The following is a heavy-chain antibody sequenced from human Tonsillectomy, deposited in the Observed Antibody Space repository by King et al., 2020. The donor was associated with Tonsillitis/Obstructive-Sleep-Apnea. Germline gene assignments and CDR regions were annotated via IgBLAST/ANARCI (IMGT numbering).Heavy chain of an antibody. V-gene: IGHV5-51*01. D-gene: IGHD2-15*01. CDR1: GYSFSSYW. CDR3: ARSGYCSGGSCYSLDF. J-gene: IGHJ4*02. Sequence: VQLVESGAEVKKPGESLKISCKGSGYSFSSYWIAWVRQMPGKGLEWMGIIYPDDSDTRYSPSFQGQVTISADKSISTAYLQWSSLKASDIAMYYCARSGYCSGGSCYSLDFWGQGTLVTVSS. CDR2: IYPDDSDT.